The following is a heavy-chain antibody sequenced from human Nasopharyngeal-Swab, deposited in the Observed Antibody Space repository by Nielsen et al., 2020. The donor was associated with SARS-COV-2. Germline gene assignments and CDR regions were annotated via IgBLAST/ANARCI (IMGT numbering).Heavy chain of an antibody. D-gene: IGHD3-22*01. J-gene: IGHJ4*02. Sequence: GGSLRLSCAASGFTFSSYGMHWVRQAPGKGLEWVSAISGSGGSTYYADSVNGRFTISRDNSKNTLYLQMSSLRAEDTAVYYCAKDYYDSSGYYYVWGQGTLVTVSS. CDR3: AKDYYDSSGYYYV. V-gene: IGHV3-23*01. CDR1: GFTFSSYG. CDR2: ISGSGGST.